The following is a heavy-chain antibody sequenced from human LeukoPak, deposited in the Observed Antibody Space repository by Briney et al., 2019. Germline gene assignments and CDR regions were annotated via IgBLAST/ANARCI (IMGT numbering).Heavy chain of an antibody. CDR1: GFTFDDYA. D-gene: IGHD6-13*01. Sequence: GGSLRLSCAASGFTFDDYAMHWVRHAPGKGLEWVSGISWNSGSIGYADSVKGRFTISRDNAKNTLYLQVNSLRAEDTAVYYCAKDPRRYSRTGGYFEYWGQGTLVTVSS. J-gene: IGHJ4*02. V-gene: IGHV3-9*01. CDR2: ISWNSGSI. CDR3: AKDPRRYSRTGGYFEY.